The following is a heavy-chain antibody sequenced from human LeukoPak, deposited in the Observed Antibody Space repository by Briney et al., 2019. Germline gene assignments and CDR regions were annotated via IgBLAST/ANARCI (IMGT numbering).Heavy chain of an antibody. D-gene: IGHD1-14*01. CDR3: ARERRTLRDWFDP. CDR1: GFTVSSNY. J-gene: IGHJ5*02. V-gene: IGHV3-66*01. CDR2: IYSGGST. Sequence: PGGSLRLSCAASGFTVSSNYMSWVRQAPGKGLEWVSVIYSGGSTYYADSVKGRFTISRDNAKNTLYLQMNSLRAEDTAVYYCARERRTLRDWFDPWGQGTLVTVSS.